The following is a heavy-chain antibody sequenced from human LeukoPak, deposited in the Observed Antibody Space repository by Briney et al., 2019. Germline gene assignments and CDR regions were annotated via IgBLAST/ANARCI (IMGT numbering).Heavy chain of an antibody. V-gene: IGHV4-61*02. Sequence: PSETLSLTCTVSGGSISSGTYYWSWIRQPAGKGLEWIGRIYSSGSTNYNPSLKSRVTISVDTSKNQFSLRLSSVTAADTAVYYCARDGFTPDAFDIWGQGTMVTVSS. J-gene: IGHJ3*02. CDR1: GGSISSGTYY. CDR3: ARDGFTPDAFDI. CDR2: IYSSGST.